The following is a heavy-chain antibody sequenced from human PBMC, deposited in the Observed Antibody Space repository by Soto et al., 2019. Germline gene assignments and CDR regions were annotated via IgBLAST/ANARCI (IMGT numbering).Heavy chain of an antibody. CDR3: ARGTSGSPRSNLDY. J-gene: IGHJ4*02. V-gene: IGHV4-59*01. Sequence: QVQLQESGPGLVKPSETLSLTCTVSGGSISSYYWNWIRQPPGKGLEWIGYIYYSGSTNYSPSLKSRVTISVDTSKNQFSLKLSSVPAADTAVYYCARGTSGSPRSNLDYWGQGTLVTVSS. CDR1: GGSISSYY. D-gene: IGHD1-26*01. CDR2: IYYSGST.